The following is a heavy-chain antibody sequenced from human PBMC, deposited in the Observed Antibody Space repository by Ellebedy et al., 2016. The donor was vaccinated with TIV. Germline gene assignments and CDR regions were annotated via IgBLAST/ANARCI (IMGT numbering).Heavy chain of an antibody. Sequence: GGSLRLXCAASGFTFSSYWMSWVRQAPGKGLEWVANIKQDGSEKYYVDSVKGRFTISRDNAKNSLYLQMNSLRAEDTAVYYCARAGDIVVVPAAMHYYYGMDVWGQGTTVTVSS. CDR1: GFTFSSYW. D-gene: IGHD2-2*01. CDR3: ARAGDIVVVPAAMHYYYGMDV. V-gene: IGHV3-7*01. J-gene: IGHJ6*02. CDR2: IKQDGSEK.